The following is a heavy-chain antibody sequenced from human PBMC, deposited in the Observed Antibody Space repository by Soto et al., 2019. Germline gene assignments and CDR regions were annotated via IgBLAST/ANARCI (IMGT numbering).Heavy chain of an antibody. V-gene: IGHV1-69*12. D-gene: IGHD2-15*01. CDR3: ASWLKGPDIGNYYYGMDV. Sequence: QVQLVQYGDEVKKPGSSVKVSCKASGGAFSDYAFSWVRQAPGQGLEWLGGIMPIFRAPDYAQKFQGRVTITADEFTRTAYMEMNSLRSEDTAVYYCASWLKGPDIGNYYYGMDVWGQGTTVSVS. CDR2: IMPIFRAP. CDR1: GGAFSDYA. J-gene: IGHJ6*02.